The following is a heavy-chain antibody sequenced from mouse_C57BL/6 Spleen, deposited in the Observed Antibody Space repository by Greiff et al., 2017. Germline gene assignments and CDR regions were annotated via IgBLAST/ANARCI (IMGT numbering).Heavy chain of an antibody. D-gene: IGHD1-1*01. CDR1: GYAFSSYW. CDR2: IYPGDGDT. Sequence: VQLQQSGAELVKPGASVKISCKASGYAFSSYWMNWVKQRPGKGLEWIGQIYPGDGDTNYNGKFKGKATLTADKSSSTAYMQLSSLTSEDSAVYVCARSNYGRSYVSYFDYWGQGTTLTVSS. CDR3: ARSNYGRSYVSYFDY. J-gene: IGHJ2*01. V-gene: IGHV1-80*01.